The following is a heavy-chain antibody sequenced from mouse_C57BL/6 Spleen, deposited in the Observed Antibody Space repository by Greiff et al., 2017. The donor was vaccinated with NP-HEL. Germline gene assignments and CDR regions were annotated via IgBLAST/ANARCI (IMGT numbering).Heavy chain of an antibody. J-gene: IGHJ4*01. Sequence: VQLQQSGAELARPGASVKMSCKASGYTFTSYTMHWVKQRPGQGLEWIGYINPSSGYTKYNQKFKDKATLTADKSSSTAYMQLSSLTSEDSAVYYCARDATAFMDYWGQGTSVTVSS. V-gene: IGHV1-4*01. CDR2: INPSSGYT. D-gene: IGHD3-2*01. CDR3: ARDATAFMDY. CDR1: GYTFTSYT.